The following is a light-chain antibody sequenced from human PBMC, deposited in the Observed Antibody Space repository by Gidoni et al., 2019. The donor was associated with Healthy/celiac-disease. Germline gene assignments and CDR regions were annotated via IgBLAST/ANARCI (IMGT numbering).Light chain of an antibody. J-gene: IGKJ1*01. CDR2: DAS. CDR3: QQCSKYVGT. V-gene: IGKV3-11*01. CDR1: KRVSSS. Sequence: EIVLTQSPATLSLSPGEAATLSCSASKRVSSSLAWYQQKTGQAPRLLIYDASNRATGIPARFSGSGSGKDFTLTISSLEPEDFAVYYCQQCSKYVGTFGQGTKVEIK.